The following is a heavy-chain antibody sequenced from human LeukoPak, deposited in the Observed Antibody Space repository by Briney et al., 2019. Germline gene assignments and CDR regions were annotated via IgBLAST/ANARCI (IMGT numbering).Heavy chain of an antibody. CDR1: GYTSTGPY. CDR2: VNPNSGGT. J-gene: IGHJ5*02. CDR3: ARVGGQTNWFDP. D-gene: IGHD1-26*01. V-gene: IGHV1-2*02. Sequence: ASVKVSCKAYGYTSTGPYIHWGRQAPGQGLEWMGWVNPNSGGTNYAQKFQGRVTMARATSISTAYMERSRLRSDDTAVYYCARVGGQTNWFDPWGQGTLVTVSS.